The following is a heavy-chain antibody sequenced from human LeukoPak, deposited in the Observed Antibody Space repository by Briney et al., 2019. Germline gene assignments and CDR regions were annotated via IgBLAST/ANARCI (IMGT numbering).Heavy chain of an antibody. D-gene: IGHD4-17*01. CDR2: IRSHNSDT. CDR1: GFTFSSYG. V-gene: IGHV3-30*02. J-gene: IGHJ4*02. Sequence: GRSLRLSCATSGFTFSSYGMNWVRQAPGKGLEWLASIRSHNSDTYYADSLKGRFTISRDNSKNTLYLQMDNLSVDDTAVFYCVNGESFYGDYGFDYWGQGTLVTVSS. CDR3: VNGESFYGDYGFDY.